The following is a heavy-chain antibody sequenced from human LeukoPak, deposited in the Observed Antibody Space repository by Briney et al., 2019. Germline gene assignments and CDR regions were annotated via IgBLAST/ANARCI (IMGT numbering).Heavy chain of an antibody. CDR2: ISWNGGDT. CDR1: GFTFDNYG. V-gene: IGHV3-20*04. CDR3: AGDRGSGRYPAGDY. J-gene: IGHJ4*02. Sequence: PGGSLRLSCAASGFTFDNYGMSWVRQAPGKGLEWVSGISWNGGDTGYADSVKGRFTISRDNAKNSLYLQMNSLRAEDTALYFCAGDRGSGRYPAGDYWGQGTLVTVSS. D-gene: IGHD1-26*01.